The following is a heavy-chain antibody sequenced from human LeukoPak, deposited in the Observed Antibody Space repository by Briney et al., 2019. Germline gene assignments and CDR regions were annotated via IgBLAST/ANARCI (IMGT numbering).Heavy chain of an antibody. CDR1: GFTFSSYA. J-gene: IGHJ4*02. V-gene: IGHV3-30*04. D-gene: IGHD3-10*01. CDR2: ISYDGSNK. CDR3: ARDSMVRGVIFYFDY. Sequence: GSLRLSCAASGFTFSSYAMHWVRQAPGKGLEWVAVISYDGSNKYYADSVKGRFTISRDNSKNTLYLQMNSLRAEDTAVYYCARDSMVRGVIFYFDYWGQGTLVTVSS.